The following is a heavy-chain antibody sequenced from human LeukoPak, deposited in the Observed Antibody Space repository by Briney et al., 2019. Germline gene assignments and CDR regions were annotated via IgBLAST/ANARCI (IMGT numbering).Heavy chain of an antibody. CDR3: ARDRDYGGNAILDS. J-gene: IGHJ4*02. V-gene: IGHV3-33*01. CDR2: IWYDGSNK. CDR1: GFTFSSYG. Sequence: GGPLRLSCAASGFTFSSYGMHWVRQAPGKGLEGVAVIWYDGSNKYYVDSVKGRFTISRDNYKNTLYLQMNSMRAKDTAVYYCARDRDYGGNAILDSWGQGTLITVSA. D-gene: IGHD4-23*01.